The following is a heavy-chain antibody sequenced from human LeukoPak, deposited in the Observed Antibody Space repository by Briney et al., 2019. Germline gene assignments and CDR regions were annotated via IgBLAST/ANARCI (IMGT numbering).Heavy chain of an antibody. D-gene: IGHD6-19*01. J-gene: IGHJ4*02. Sequence: KPSETLSLTCTVSGGSISSYYWSWIRQPAGKGLEWIGRISSSGSTNYNPSLRSRISMSGDTSKKQFSLKLSSGTAADTSVYYCARDMGSGWYSDWGQGTLVTVSS. V-gene: IGHV4-4*07. CDR1: GGSISSYY. CDR3: ARDMGSGWYSD. CDR2: ISSSGST.